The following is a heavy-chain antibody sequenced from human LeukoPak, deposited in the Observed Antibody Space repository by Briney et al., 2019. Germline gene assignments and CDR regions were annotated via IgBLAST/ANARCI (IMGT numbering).Heavy chain of an antibody. CDR1: DGSITSGDYY. D-gene: IGHD3-9*01. Sequence: PSETLSLTCTVSDGSITSGDYYWSWIRQPPGKGLGWIGHIYHSGSTYYNPSLKSRVAISLDTSKNQFSLKLSSVTAADTAVHFCARVLPYYDILTHYYGYYFDYWGQGILVTVSS. CDR3: ARVLPYYDILTHYYGYYFDY. J-gene: IGHJ4*02. V-gene: IGHV4-30-4*01. CDR2: IYHSGST.